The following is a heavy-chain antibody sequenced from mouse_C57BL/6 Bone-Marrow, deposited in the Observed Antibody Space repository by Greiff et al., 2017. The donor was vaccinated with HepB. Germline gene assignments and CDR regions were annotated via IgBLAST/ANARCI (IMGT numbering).Heavy chain of an antibody. CDR3: TRSNDWGAMDY. Sequence: VQVVESGAELVRPGASVTLSCKASGYTFTDYEMHWVKQTPVHGLEWIGAIDPETGGTAYNQKFKGKAILTADKSSSTAYMELRSLTSEDSAVYYCTRSNDWGAMDYWGQGTSVTVSS. J-gene: IGHJ4*01. CDR1: GYTFTDYE. CDR2: IDPETGGT. D-gene: IGHD2-4*01. V-gene: IGHV1-15*01.